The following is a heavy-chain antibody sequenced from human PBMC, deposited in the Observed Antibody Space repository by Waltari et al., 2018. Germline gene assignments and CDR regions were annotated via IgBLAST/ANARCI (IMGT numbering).Heavy chain of an antibody. V-gene: IGHV3-33*01. D-gene: IGHD2-8*01. CDR2: IWYDGSNK. CDR1: GFTFSRYG. J-gene: IGHJ4*02. CDR3: ARGEYCTNGVCYTGPFFDY. Sequence: QVQLVESGGGVVQPGRSLRLSCAASGFTFSRYGMHWVRPAPGKGLEWVAVIWYDGSNKYYADSVKGRFTISRDNSKNTLYLQMNSLRAEDTAVYYCARGEYCTNGVCYTGPFFDYWGQGTLVTVSS.